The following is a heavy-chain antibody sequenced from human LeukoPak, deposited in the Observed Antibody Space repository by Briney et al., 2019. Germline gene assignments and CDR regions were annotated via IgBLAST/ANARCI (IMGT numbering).Heavy chain of an antibody. D-gene: IGHD6-19*01. CDR1: AGSISSSSYY. CDR2: IYYSGST. Sequence: PSETLSLTCTVSAGSISSSSYYWGWIRQPPGKGLEWIGRIYYSGSTYYNPSLKSRVTISVDTSKNQFSLKLSSVTAADTAVYYCARVARLAVAVFDWFDPWGQGTLVTVSS. J-gene: IGHJ5*02. CDR3: ARVARLAVAVFDWFDP. V-gene: IGHV4-39*07.